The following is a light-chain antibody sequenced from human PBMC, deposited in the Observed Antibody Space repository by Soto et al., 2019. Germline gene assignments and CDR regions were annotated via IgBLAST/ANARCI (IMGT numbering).Light chain of an antibody. CDR3: QQYGSSPLT. J-gene: IGKJ4*01. CDR2: NAF. Sequence: EIVINQSPSTLSVSTGERATLSCRASQSVSSSYLAWYQQKPGQAPRLLIYNAFNRATGIPDRFSGSGSGTDFTLTISRLEPEDFAVYYCQQYGSSPLTFGGGTKVDIK. CDR1: QSVSSSY. V-gene: IGKV3-20*01.